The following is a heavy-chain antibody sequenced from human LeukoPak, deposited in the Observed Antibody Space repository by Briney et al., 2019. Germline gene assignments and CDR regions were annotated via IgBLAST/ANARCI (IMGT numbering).Heavy chain of an antibody. CDR3: ARRAGEYSHPYDY. Sequence: GGSLRLSCTVSGFTVSINSMSWVRQAPGKGLEWVSFIYSGGNTHYSDSVKGRFTISRDNSKNTLYLQMNSLRAEDAAVYYCARRAGEYSHPYDYWGQGTLVTVSS. V-gene: IGHV3-53*01. CDR1: GFTVSINS. J-gene: IGHJ4*02. CDR2: IYSGGNT. D-gene: IGHD2/OR15-2a*01.